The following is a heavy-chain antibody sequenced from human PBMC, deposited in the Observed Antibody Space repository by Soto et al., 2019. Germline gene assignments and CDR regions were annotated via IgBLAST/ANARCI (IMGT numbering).Heavy chain of an antibody. Sequence: ASVKVSCKASGYTFTGYYMHWVRQAPGQGLEWMGWINPNSGGTNYAQKFQGWVTMTRDTSINTAYMELSRLRSDDTAVYYCARGGKTYYYDSSGYPYAFDIWGQGTMVTVSS. J-gene: IGHJ3*02. CDR2: INPNSGGT. CDR3: ARGGKTYYYDSSGYPYAFDI. CDR1: GYTFTGYY. D-gene: IGHD3-22*01. V-gene: IGHV1-2*04.